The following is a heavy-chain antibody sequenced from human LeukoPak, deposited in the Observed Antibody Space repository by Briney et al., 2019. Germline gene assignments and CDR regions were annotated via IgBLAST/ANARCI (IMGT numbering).Heavy chain of an antibody. Sequence: GGSLRLSCAASGFTFSSYAMSWVRQAPGKGLEWVSSISGSGGSTYYADSVKGRFTISRDNSKTTLYLQMNRLRDEDTAVYYCAKDHANTPVVTNWGQGILVSVSS. J-gene: IGHJ4*02. CDR1: GFTFSSYA. CDR3: AKDHANTPVVTN. CDR2: ISGSGGST. D-gene: IGHD2-21*02. V-gene: IGHV3-23*01.